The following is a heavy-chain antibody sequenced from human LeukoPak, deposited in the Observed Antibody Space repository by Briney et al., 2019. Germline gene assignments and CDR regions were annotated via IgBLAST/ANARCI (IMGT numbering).Heavy chain of an antibody. CDR1: GFPFSGAW. D-gene: IGHD3-10*01. CDR2: INNDGSTT. J-gene: IGHJ1*01. V-gene: IGHV3-74*01. CDR3: ARVSGPGMNEYYHL. Sequence: GGSLRLSCAASGFPFSGAWMHWVRQAPGKGLVWVSRINNDGSTTRHADSVKGRFTISRDNARNTLYLQMNSLRVEDTAVYYCARVSGPGMNEYYHLWGQGTLVTVSS.